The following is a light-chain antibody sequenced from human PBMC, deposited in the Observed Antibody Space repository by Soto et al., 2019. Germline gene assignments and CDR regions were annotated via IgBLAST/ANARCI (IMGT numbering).Light chain of an antibody. V-gene: IGLV1-40*01. J-gene: IGLJ1*01. CDR2: VNN. CDR3: SSYTSSNALEV. CDR1: SSNIGAGYD. Sequence: QSVLTQPPSVSGAPGQRVTISCTGSSSNIGAGYDVQWYQQLPGTAPKLLIYVNNNRPSGVPDRFSGSKSGTSASLAITGLQAEDEADYYCSSYTSSNALEVFGIGTKLTVL.